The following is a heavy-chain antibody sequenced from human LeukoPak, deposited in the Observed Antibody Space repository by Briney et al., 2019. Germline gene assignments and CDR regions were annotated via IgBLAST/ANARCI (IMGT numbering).Heavy chain of an antibody. CDR1: GFTFSSYS. J-gene: IGHJ6*03. D-gene: IGHD3-3*01. CDR3: ASVYYVFWSGHYYYYIDV. V-gene: IGHV3-48*01. CDR2: ISSSSSTI. Sequence: GGSLXLSCAASGFTFSSYSMNWVRQAPGKGXEWXSYISSSSSTIYYADSVKGRFTISRYNAKNSLYLQMNILRAEDTAVYYCASVYYVFWSGHYYYYIDVWGKGTTVTVSS.